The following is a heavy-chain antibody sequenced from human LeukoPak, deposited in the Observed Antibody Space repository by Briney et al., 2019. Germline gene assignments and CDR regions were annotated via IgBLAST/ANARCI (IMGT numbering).Heavy chain of an antibody. J-gene: IGHJ4*02. V-gene: IGHV3-21*01. CDR3: ATYCSGGSCYSLEDY. Sequence: GGSLRLSCAASGFTFSSYSMNWVRQAPGKGLEWVSSISSSSSYIYYADSVKGRFTISRDNAKNSLYLQMNSLRAEDTAVYYCATYCSGGSCYSLEDYWGQGTLVTVS. CDR1: GFTFSSYS. D-gene: IGHD2-15*01. CDR2: ISSSSSYI.